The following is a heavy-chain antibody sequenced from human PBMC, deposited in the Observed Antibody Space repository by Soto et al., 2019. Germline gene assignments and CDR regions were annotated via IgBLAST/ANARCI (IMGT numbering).Heavy chain of an antibody. V-gene: IGHV4-39*01. CDR2: IYYSGST. Sequence: SETLSLTCTVSGGSISSSSYYWGWIRQPPGKGLEWIGSIYYSGSTYYNPSLKSRVTISVDTSKNQFSLKLSSVTAADTAVYYCARLPVTTGGYWGQGTLVTVSS. CDR1: GGSISSSSYY. CDR3: ARLPVTTGGY. J-gene: IGHJ4*02. D-gene: IGHD4-17*01.